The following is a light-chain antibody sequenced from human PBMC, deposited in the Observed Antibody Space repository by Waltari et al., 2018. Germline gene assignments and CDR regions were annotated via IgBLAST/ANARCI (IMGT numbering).Light chain of an antibody. CDR2: WAS. V-gene: IGKV4-1*01. CDR1: QIVLYSSNNKNY. CDR3: QQYYSTPPLT. J-gene: IGKJ4*01. Sequence: DIVMTQSPDSLTVSMGEWATINCKSSQIVLYSSNNKNYLAWYQQKPGQPPRLLIYWASTRESGVPDRFSGSGSETDFTLTISSLQAEDVAVYYCQQYYSTPPLTFGGGTKVEIK.